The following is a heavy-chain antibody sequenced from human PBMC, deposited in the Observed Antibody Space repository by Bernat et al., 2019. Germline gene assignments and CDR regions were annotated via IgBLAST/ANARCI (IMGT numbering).Heavy chain of an antibody. D-gene: IGHD1-26*01. Sequence: QVQLVESGGGVVQPGRSLRLSCAASGFTFSSYGMHWVRQAPGKGLEWVAVISYDGINKYYADSVKGRFTISRDNSKNTLYLQMNSLRAEDTAVYYCAGGSPAAYWGQGTLVTVSS. CDR3: AGGSPAAY. J-gene: IGHJ4*02. CDR1: GFTFSSYG. CDR2: ISYDGINK. V-gene: IGHV3-30*03.